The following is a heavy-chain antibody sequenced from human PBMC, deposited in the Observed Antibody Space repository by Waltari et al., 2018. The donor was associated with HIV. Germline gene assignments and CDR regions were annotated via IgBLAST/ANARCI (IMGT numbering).Heavy chain of an antibody. CDR2: INTFTSDT. CDR3: ARDRYLKYGNGIALTY. CDR1: GYSFSTHG. J-gene: IGHJ4*02. D-gene: IGHD2-21*01. V-gene: IGHV1-18*01. Sequence: HLEQSTGGVKMVGASVTVSCKTSGYSFSTHGISWVRWAPGRGLEWVGWINTFTSDTKSPRRFQGRVTLSSDASTNTSFIQLTRLTSDDSAIYYCARDRYLKYGNGIALTYWGQGTLVSVSS.